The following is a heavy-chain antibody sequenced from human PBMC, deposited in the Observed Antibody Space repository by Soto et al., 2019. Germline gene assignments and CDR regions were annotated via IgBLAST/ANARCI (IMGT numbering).Heavy chain of an antibody. CDR3: TTEKYVAGRGGVYY. J-gene: IGHJ4*02. D-gene: IGHD3-16*01. CDR2: IVPTLRLT. V-gene: IGHV1-69*02. CDR1: GGTSTIYT. Sequence: QVQLVQSGAEVKKPGSSLKVSCETSGGTSTIYTISWVRQAPGQGLQWMGRIVPTLRLTNYAQEFQGRLTITADTSTSTAHMELSSLTSEDAAVYFCTTEKYVAGRGGVYYWGQGTLVTVSS.